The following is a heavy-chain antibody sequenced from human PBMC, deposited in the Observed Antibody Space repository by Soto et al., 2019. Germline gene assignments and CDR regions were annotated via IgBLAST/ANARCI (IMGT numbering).Heavy chain of an antibody. D-gene: IGHD5-12*01. CDR1: GGTFSSYA. J-gene: IGHJ6*02. CDR2: IIPIFGTA. V-gene: IGHV1-69*01. Sequence: QVQLVQSGAEVKKPGSSVKVSCKASGGTFSSYAISWVRQAPGQGLEWIGGIIPIFGTANYAQKFQGRVTITADESTSTAYMELSSLISEDTAVYYCARDTAIIVATSYGYGMDVWGQGTTVTVSS. CDR3: ARDTAIIVATSYGYGMDV.